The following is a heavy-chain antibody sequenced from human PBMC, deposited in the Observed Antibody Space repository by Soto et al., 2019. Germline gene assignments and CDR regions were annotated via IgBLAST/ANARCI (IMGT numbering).Heavy chain of an antibody. V-gene: IGHV3-30-3*01. CDR2: ISYDGSNK. D-gene: IGHD2-8*01. J-gene: IGHJ4*02. CDR1: GFTFSSYA. Sequence: GGSLRLSCAASGFTFSSYAMHWVRQAPGKGLEWVAVISYDGSNKYYADSVKGRFTISRDNSKNTLYLQMNSLRAEDTAVYYFARVSRIRVCNYYFAYWGQGTLVTVSS. CDR3: ARVSRIRVCNYYFAY.